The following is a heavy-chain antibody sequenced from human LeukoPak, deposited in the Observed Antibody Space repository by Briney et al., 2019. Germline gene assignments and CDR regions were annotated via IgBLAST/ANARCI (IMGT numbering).Heavy chain of an antibody. CDR1: GYTFTNYY. Sequence: ASVKVSCKASGYTFTNYYMHWVRQAPGQGLEWMGWISAYNGNTKYAQNLQGRVTMTTDTSTSTAYMELRSLRSDDTAVYYCARGPLGAAFDSWGQGTLVTVSS. J-gene: IGHJ4*02. D-gene: IGHD3-16*01. CDR2: ISAYNGNT. V-gene: IGHV1-18*04. CDR3: ARGPLGAAFDS.